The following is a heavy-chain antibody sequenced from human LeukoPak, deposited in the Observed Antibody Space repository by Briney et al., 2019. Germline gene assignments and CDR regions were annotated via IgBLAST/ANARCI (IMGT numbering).Heavy chain of an antibody. V-gene: IGHV3-21*04. J-gene: IGHJ3*02. Sequence: GGSLRLSCAASGFTFSTHTMNWVRQAPGKGLEWVSSISSSSSYIYYADSVKGRFTISRDNAKNSLYLQMNSLRAEDTAVYYCARDDYGDYGAHAFDIWGRGTMVTVSS. CDR2: ISSSSSYI. CDR3: ARDDYGDYGAHAFDI. CDR1: GFTFSTHT. D-gene: IGHD4-17*01.